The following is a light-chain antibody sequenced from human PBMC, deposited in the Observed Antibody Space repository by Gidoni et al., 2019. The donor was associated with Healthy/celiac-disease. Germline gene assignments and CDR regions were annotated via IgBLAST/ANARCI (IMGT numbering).Light chain of an antibody. J-gene: IGKJ2*01. Sequence: SVLTQAPATLSLSPGERATPPCRASQGVSSYLAWYQQKPGQAPRLLLYDASNRAPGIPARFSGSGPGTYFTLTISSLEPEDFAVYYCQQRSNWPYTFGPXTKLEIK. CDR1: QGVSSY. V-gene: IGKV3D-11*01. CDR3: QQRSNWPYT. CDR2: DAS.